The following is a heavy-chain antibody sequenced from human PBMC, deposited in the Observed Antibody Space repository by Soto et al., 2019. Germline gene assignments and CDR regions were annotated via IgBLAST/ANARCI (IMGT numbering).Heavy chain of an antibody. CDR3: AKSWGERWNTYYFQR. D-gene: IGHD1-1*01. Sequence: EMQLLESGGGLVQPGGSLILSCAASGFSFSTYSLSWVRQSPGKGLEWVSGISGTGESKHYADSARGRFAISRDNSRNTLSLQMSSLRAEDTAVYYCAKSWGERWNTYYFQRWGQGTLVTVSS. CDR2: ISGTGESK. J-gene: IGHJ4*02. CDR1: GFSFSTYS. V-gene: IGHV3-23*01.